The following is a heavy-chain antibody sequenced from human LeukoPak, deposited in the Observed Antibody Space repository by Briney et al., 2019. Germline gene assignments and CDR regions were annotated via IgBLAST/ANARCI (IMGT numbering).Heavy chain of an antibody. CDR2: ISSSSTYI. D-gene: IGHD1-14*01. V-gene: IGHV3-21*01. CDR1: GFTFSSYS. CDR3: ARDASPEGFDY. Sequence: GGSLRLSCAASGFTFSSYSMNWVRQAPGKGLEWVSSISSSSTYIYYADSVRGRFTISRDNAKNSLYLQINSLRADDTAVYYCARDASPEGFDYWGQGTLVTVSS. J-gene: IGHJ4*02.